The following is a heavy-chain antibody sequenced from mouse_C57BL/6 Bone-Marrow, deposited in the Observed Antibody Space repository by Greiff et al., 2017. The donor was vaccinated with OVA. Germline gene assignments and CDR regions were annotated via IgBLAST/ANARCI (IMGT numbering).Heavy chain of an antibody. Sequence: QVHVKQPGAELVKPGASVKLSCKASGYTFTSYWMHWVKQRPGRGLEWIGRIDPNSGGTKYNEKFKSKATLTVDKPSSTAYMQLSSLTSEDSAVYYCAKGSYGRLGDYWGQGTSVTVSS. CDR3: AKGSYGRLGDY. J-gene: IGHJ4*01. CDR2: IDPNSGGT. V-gene: IGHV1-72*01. CDR1: GYTFTSYW. D-gene: IGHD1-1*01.